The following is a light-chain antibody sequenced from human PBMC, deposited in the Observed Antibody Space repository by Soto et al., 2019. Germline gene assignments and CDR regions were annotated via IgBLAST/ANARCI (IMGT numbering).Light chain of an antibody. CDR3: QQYGSSPLFT. Sequence: EIVWTQSPGTLSLSPGERATLSCMASQSVSSSYLAWYQQKPGQAPRLLIYGAYSRATGIPDRFSGSGSGTDFTLTISRLEPEDFAVYYCQQYGSSPLFTFGPGTKVDIK. CDR1: QSVSSSY. V-gene: IGKV3-20*01. J-gene: IGKJ3*01. CDR2: GAY.